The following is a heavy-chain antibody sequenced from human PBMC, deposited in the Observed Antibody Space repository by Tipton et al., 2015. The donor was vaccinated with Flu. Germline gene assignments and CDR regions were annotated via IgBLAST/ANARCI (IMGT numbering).Heavy chain of an antibody. V-gene: IGHV4-38-2*01. CDR2: SHHTGST. D-gene: IGHD3-10*01. CDR3: ANSSGPMNWFDP. CDR1: GDSIGGAYY. Sequence: TLSLTCSVSGDSIGGAYYWGWIRQPPGKGLEWIGNSHHTGSTYRNPSLKSRVIISVDRSKNQFSLKLTSVTAADTAVYYCANSSGPMNWFDPWGQGTLVTVSS. J-gene: IGHJ5*02.